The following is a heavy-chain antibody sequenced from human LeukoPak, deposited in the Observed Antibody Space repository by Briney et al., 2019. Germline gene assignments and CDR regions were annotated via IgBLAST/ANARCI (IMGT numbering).Heavy chain of an antibody. Sequence: PGGSLRLSCAASGFTFSSYSVNWVRQAPGKGLEWVSSISSSSSYIYYADSVKGRFTISRDNAKNSLYLQMNSLRAEDTAVYYCARDDSPYYYDSSGYYSKGDLDYWGQGTLVTVSS. J-gene: IGHJ4*02. D-gene: IGHD3-22*01. CDR3: ARDDSPYYYDSSGYYSKGDLDY. CDR2: ISSSSSYI. CDR1: GFTFSSYS. V-gene: IGHV3-21*01.